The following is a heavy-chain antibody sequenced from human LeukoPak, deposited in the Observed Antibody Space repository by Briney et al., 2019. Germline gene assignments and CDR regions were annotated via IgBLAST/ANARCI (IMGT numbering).Heavy chain of an antibody. V-gene: IGHV1-18*01. J-gene: IGHJ6*02. CDR2: ISAYNGNT. Sequence: ASVKVSCKASGYTFTSYGISWVLQAPGQGLEWMGWISAYNGNTNYAQKLQGRVTMTTDTSTSTAYMELRSLRSDDTAVYYCARAYSPLGNYGMDVWGQGTTVTVSS. CDR3: ARAYSPLGNYGMDV. D-gene: IGHD2-21*01. CDR1: GYTFTSYG.